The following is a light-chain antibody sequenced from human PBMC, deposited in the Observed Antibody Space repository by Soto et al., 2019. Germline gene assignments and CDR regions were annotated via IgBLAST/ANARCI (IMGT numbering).Light chain of an antibody. CDR3: SSYSSTSTLV. V-gene: IGLV2-14*03. Sequence: QSALTQPASVSGSPGQSITISCTGTSSDVGGYNSVSWYQQHPGKAPKLMIYDVSNRPSGVSNRFSGSKSGNTASLTISGLPAEDESDYCCSSYSSTSTLVVGGGTKLTVL. CDR1: SSDVGGYNS. CDR2: DVS. J-gene: IGLJ3*02.